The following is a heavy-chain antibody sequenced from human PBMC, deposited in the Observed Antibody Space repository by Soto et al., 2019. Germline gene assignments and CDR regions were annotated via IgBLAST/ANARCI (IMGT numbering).Heavy chain of an antibody. D-gene: IGHD6-25*01. CDR3: VRGRWYSGYHFEIYF. V-gene: IGHV4-34*01. CDR2: INHSGST. CDR1: GGSFSGYY. Sequence: SETLSLTCAVYGGSFSGYYWSWIRQPPGKGLEWIGEINHSGSTNYNPSLKSRVTISVDTSKNQFSLKLSSVTAADTAVYYCVRGRWYSGYHFEIYFWGQRTLVTVSS. J-gene: IGHJ4*01.